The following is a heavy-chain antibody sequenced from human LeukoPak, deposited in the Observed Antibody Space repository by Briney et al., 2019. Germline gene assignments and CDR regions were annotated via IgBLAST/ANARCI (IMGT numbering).Heavy chain of an antibody. Sequence: GGSLRLSCVASGFTFSSYWMAWVRQAPGKGLEWVANINQDGSEKNYADSVKGRFTISRDNAKNSLCLQMNSLRAEDTAVYYCARDRGYSTFDMWGQGTMVTVSS. J-gene: IGHJ3*02. CDR3: ARDRGYSTFDM. V-gene: IGHV3-7*05. D-gene: IGHD5-18*01. CDR2: INQDGSEK. CDR1: GFTFSSYW.